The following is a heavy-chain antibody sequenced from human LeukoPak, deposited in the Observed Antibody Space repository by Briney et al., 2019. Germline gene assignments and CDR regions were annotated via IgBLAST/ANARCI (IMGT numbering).Heavy chain of an antibody. CDR3: ARGGSYSASDY. Sequence: PSETLSLTCTVSGGSTSSYYWSWIRQPPGKGLEWIGYIYYSGSTNYNPSLKSRVTISVDTSKNQFSLKLSSVTAADTAVYYCARGGSYSASDYWGQGTLVTVSS. J-gene: IGHJ4*02. D-gene: IGHD1-26*01. V-gene: IGHV4-59*01. CDR2: IYYSGST. CDR1: GGSTSSYY.